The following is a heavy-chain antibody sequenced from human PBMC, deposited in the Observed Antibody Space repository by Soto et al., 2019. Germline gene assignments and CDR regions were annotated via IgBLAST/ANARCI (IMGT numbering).Heavy chain of an antibody. CDR3: ARGSGMATITLGRRATDFDY. CDR2: INHSGST. J-gene: IGHJ4*02. D-gene: IGHD5-12*01. Sequence: SETLSLTCAVYGGSFIGYYWSWIRQPPGKGLEWIGEINHSGSTNYNPSLKSRVTISVDTSKNQFSLKLSSVTAADTAVYYCARGSGMATITLGRRATDFDYWGQGTLVTVSS. CDR1: GGSFIGYY. V-gene: IGHV4-34*01.